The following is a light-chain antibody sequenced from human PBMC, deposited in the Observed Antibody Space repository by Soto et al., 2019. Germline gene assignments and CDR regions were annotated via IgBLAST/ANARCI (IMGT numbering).Light chain of an antibody. V-gene: IGKV1-12*01. CDR2: GAS. CDR1: QLISSW. J-gene: IGKJ4*01. Sequence: IQMTQSPSSVSASVGDSVTITCRASQLISSWLAWYQVKPGKAPKLLIYGASNRESGVPSRFSGSESGTLFTHTINSLQPEDFSTDYCQQASSFPLTFGGGTEVEV. CDR3: QQASSFPLT.